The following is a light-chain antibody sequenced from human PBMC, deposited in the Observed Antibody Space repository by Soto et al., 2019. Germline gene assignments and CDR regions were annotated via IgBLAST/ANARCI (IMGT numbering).Light chain of an antibody. CDR1: QAINNY. CDR2: AAS. V-gene: IGKV1-27*01. J-gene: IGKJ3*01. Sequence: DIQMTQSPSSLSASVGERVTITCRASQAINNYLSWYQQKPGQLPRLLIQAASTLKSGVPSRFSGTKSGTEFTLTISSLQPEDVATYYCQKYNSSPYTFGPGTKVAIK. CDR3: QKYNSSPYT.